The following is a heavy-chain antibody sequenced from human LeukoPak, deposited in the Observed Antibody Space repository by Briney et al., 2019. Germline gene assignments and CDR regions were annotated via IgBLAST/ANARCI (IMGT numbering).Heavy chain of an antibody. Sequence: GGSLRLSCAAPGFAFSSYSMNWVRQAPGKGLEWVSSISSSSSYIYYADSVKGRFTISRDNAKNSLYLQMNSLRAEDTAVYYCATGDSSSWYYFDYWGQGTLVTVSS. CDR2: ISSSSSYI. D-gene: IGHD6-13*01. J-gene: IGHJ4*02. V-gene: IGHV3-21*01. CDR1: GFAFSSYS. CDR3: ATGDSSSWYYFDY.